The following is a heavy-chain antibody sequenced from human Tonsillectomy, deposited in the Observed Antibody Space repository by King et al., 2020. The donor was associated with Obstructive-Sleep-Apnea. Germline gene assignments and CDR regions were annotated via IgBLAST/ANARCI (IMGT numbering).Heavy chain of an antibody. CDR1: GFTFSNFG. D-gene: IGHD6-13*01. CDR2: ISYNGSNI. Sequence: VQLVESGGGVVQPGRSLRLSCAASGFTFSNFGMSWVRQAPGKGLEWVAVISYNGSNIYYADPVKGRFTISRDNSRNTLYLQMNSLRSEDPAVYYCAKDLAYGRGWYDGDYWGQGSRVTVSS. CDR3: AKDLAYGRGWYDGDY. V-gene: IGHV3-30*18. J-gene: IGHJ4*02.